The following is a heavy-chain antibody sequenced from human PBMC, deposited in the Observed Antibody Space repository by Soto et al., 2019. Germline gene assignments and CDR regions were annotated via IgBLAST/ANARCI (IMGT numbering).Heavy chain of an antibody. CDR2: INEDGSDT. D-gene: IGHD5-18*01. Sequence: EVQLVESGGGLVQPGGSLRLSCAASGFNFRTYWMSWVRQAPGKGLEWVANINEDGSDTYYVDSVKGRLTVSRDNAKNLPYLQLNSLRAEDTAVYYCAREGFSYGPKGAVFDHWGQGSLVTVSS. V-gene: IGHV3-7*03. CDR3: AREGFSYGPKGAVFDH. CDR1: GFNFRTYW. J-gene: IGHJ4*02.